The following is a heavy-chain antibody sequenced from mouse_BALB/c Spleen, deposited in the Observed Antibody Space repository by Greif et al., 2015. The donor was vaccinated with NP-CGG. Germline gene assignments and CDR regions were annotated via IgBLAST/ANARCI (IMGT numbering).Heavy chain of an antibody. D-gene: IGHD1-1*02. CDR3: ARAPYGHAMDY. CDR2: SRNKANDYTT. V-gene: IGHV7-1*02. J-gene: IGHJ4*01. Sequence: EVKVVESGGGLVQPGGSLRLSCATSGFTFSDFYMEWVRQPPGKRLEWIAASRNKANDYTTEYSASVKGRFIVSRDTSQSLLYLQMNALRAEDTAIYYCARAPYGHAMDYWGQGTSVTVSS. CDR1: GFTFSDFY.